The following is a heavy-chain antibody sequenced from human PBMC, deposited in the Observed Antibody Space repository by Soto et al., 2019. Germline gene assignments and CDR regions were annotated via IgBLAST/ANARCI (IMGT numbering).Heavy chain of an antibody. Sequence: PGGSLRLSCSPSGFAFSSCAVHWVCQAPGKGLEWVAVISYDGSNKYYADSVKGRFTISRDNSKNTLYLQMNSLRAEDTAVYYCARGAQWLGPGAFDIWGQGT. CDR2: ISYDGSNK. D-gene: IGHD6-19*01. J-gene: IGHJ3*02. CDR3: ARGAQWLGPGAFDI. V-gene: IGHV3-30-3*01. CDR1: GFAFSSCA.